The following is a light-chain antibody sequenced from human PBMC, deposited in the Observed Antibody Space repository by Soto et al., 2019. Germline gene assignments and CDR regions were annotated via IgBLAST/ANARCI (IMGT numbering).Light chain of an antibody. CDR3: QQYGGSPRT. V-gene: IGKV3-20*01. CDR1: QSIGGNF. J-gene: IGKJ1*01. CDR2: GAS. Sequence: EIVLTQSPGTLSLSPGEGATLSCRASQSIGGNFLAWYQQRRGQAPRLLIHGASNRATGIPDRFSGSGSGTDFTLTITRLEPEDFAVYYFQQYGGSPRTFGQGTKVEVK.